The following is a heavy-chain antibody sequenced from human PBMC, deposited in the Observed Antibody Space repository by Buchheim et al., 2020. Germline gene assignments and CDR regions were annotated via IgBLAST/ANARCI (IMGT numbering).Heavy chain of an antibody. Sequence: QLQLQESGPGLVKPSETLSLTCTVSGGSISSSSYYWGWIRQPPGKGLEWIGTIYYTGSTYYNPSLKSRVTIYVDPSKTQFSLKLSSVTAADTAVYYCARTYGSLSIYYYYMDVWGKGTT. J-gene: IGHJ6*03. CDR1: GGSISSSSYY. D-gene: IGHD6-13*01. V-gene: IGHV4-39*01. CDR3: ARTYGSLSIYYYYMDV. CDR2: IYYTGST.